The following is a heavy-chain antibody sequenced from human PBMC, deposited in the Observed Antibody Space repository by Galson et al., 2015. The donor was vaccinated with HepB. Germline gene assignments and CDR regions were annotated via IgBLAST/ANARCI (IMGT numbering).Heavy chain of an antibody. CDR1: GGSISSGGYS. CDR2: IYHSGST. J-gene: IGHJ4*02. V-gene: IGHV4-30-2*01. D-gene: IGHD4-17*01. Sequence: TLSLTCAVSGGSISSGGYSWSWIRQPPGKGLEWIGYIYHSGSTYYNPSLKSRVTISVDRSKNQFSLKLSSVTAADTAVYYCARQSGNYGDYVGYFDYWGQGTLVTVSS. CDR3: ARQSGNYGDYVGYFDY.